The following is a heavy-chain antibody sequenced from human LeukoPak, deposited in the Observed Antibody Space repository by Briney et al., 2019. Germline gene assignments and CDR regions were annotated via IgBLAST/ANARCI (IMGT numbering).Heavy chain of an antibody. CDR1: GFTFYDYV. V-gene: IGHV3-9*01. D-gene: IGHD2-15*01. CDR2: ITWNSGTI. Sequence: GGSLRVSCAAAGFTFYDYVMHSVRQGPGKGLGWGSNITWNSGTIGYVDSVKGRFTVSRDNAKNTLYLQMNSLRAEDTAVYYCARDEGDCSGGSCYSWFDPWGQGTLVTVSS. J-gene: IGHJ5*02. CDR3: ARDEGDCSGGSCYSWFDP.